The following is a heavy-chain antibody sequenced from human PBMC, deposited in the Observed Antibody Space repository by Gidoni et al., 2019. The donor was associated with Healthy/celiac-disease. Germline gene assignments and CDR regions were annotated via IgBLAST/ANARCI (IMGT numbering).Heavy chain of an antibody. CDR3: ARGGRRRGWSLFDY. CDR2: TYDRSKWYN. Sequence: VQLQPSGPGLVTPSQPLSLTCAISGDSFSSHRAAWNWIRQSPSRGLEGLGRTYDRSKWYNDYAVAVKSRITINPDTSKNQFSLQLNAVTPEDTAVYYCARGGRRRGWSLFDYWGQGTLVTVSS. V-gene: IGHV6-1*01. CDR1: GDSFSSHRAA. J-gene: IGHJ4*02. D-gene: IGHD6-19*01.